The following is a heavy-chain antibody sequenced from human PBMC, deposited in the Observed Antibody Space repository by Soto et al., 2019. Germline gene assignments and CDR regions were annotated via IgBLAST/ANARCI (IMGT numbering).Heavy chain of an antibody. Sequence: SETLSLTCTVSGGSISSYYWSWIRQPPGKGLEWIGYIYYSGSTNYNPSLKSRVTISVDTSKNQFSLKLSSVTAADTAVYYCARGRRYCSGGSCYSPEARNYYYYYYMDVWGKGTTVTVSS. J-gene: IGHJ6*03. CDR3: ARGRRYCSGGSCYSPEARNYYYYYYMDV. CDR2: IYYSGST. V-gene: IGHV4-59*01. CDR1: GGSISSYY. D-gene: IGHD2-15*01.